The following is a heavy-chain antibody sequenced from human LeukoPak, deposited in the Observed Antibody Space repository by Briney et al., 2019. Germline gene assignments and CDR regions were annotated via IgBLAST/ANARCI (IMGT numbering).Heavy chain of an antibody. V-gene: IGHV4-59*01. CDR3: AKETVVVPADDWFCP. J-gene: IGHJ5*02. D-gene: IGHD2-21*01. CDR2: IHYSGRT. CDR1: GGSINGDY. Sequence: SETLSLTCSVSGGSINGDYWSWIRQTPGKGLEWIGYIHYSGRTSYNPSLKSRVTISVDTSKNQFSLRLASVTAADTAVYYCAKETVVVPADDWFCPWGQGTLVTVSP.